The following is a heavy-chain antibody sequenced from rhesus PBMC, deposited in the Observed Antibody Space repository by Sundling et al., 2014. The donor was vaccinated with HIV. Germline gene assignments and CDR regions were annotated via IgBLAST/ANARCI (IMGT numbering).Heavy chain of an antibody. D-gene: IGHD1-26*01. CDR2: IYGSSTST. CDR3: ARDHGYNWNYRGAFDY. J-gene: IGHJ4*01. Sequence: QVQLQESGPGVVKPSETLSLTCAVSGGSISDSYRWSWIRQPPGKGLEWIGYIYGSSTSTNYNPSLKSRVTISKDTSKNQFSLNLSSVTAADTAVYYCARDHGYNWNYRGAFDYWGQGVLVTVSS. CDR1: GGSISDSYR. V-gene: IGHV4S10*01.